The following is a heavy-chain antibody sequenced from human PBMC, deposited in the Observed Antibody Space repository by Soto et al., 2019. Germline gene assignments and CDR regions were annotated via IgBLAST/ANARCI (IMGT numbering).Heavy chain of an antibody. D-gene: IGHD5-18*01. CDR1: GFTFDSYA. CDR2: ISGGGGSI. V-gene: IGHV3-23*01. J-gene: IGHJ4*02. CDR3: TKDGRGYSYGSRFDY. Sequence: EVQLLESGGGLVQPGGSLRLSCAASGFTFDSYAMSWVRQAPGKGLEWVSAISGGGGSIYYAASVKGRFTIFRDKSKNTLYLQMKSLRAEDTAVYYCTKDGRGYSYGSRFDYWGQGTLVTVPS.